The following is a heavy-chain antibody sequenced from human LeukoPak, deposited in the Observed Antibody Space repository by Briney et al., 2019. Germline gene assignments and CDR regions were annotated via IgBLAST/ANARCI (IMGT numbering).Heavy chain of an antibody. V-gene: IGHV5-51*01. CDR3: AREGSSSYAH. CDR1: GYTFTSNW. D-gene: IGHD1-26*01. CDR2: IFPGNSDT. J-gene: IGHJ4*02. Sequence: PGESLKISCKGSGYTFTSNWIGWVRQMPGKGLEWMGSIFPGNSDTRYSPSFQGQVIMSVGKAISTAFLQWSSLKASDSAMYYCAREGSSSYAHWGQGTLVTVSS.